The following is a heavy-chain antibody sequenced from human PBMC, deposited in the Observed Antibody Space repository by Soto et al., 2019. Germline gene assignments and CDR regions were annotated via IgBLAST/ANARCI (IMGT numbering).Heavy chain of an antibody. CDR3: GRDSEELTFGE. J-gene: IGHJ4*02. D-gene: IGHD3-10*01. Sequence: EVQLVESGGGLVQPGGSLRLSCVTSGFTLSRFWMHWVRQVPGKGLVWVSRINYDGTTTNYEDSVKGRFTISRDNEKSTLYLEMNRHSDDDTGVYLCGRDSEELTFGEGGQGTLVTVSS. CDR1: GFTLSRFW. CDR2: INYDGTTT. V-gene: IGHV3-74*01.